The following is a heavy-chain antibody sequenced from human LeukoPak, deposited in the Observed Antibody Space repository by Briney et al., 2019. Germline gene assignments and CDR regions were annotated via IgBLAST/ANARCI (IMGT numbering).Heavy chain of an antibody. CDR3: ACRKTGRFFDY. CDR1: GFTFSSYS. CDR2: ISNSSYI. J-gene: IGHJ4*02. V-gene: IGHV3-21*01. Sequence: GGSLRLSCAASGFTFSSYSMNWVRQAPGKGLEWVSSISNSSYIYYADSVKGRFTISRDNAKNSLYLQMNSLRAEDTAVYYCACRKTGRFFDYWGQGTLVTVSS. D-gene: IGHD1-1*01.